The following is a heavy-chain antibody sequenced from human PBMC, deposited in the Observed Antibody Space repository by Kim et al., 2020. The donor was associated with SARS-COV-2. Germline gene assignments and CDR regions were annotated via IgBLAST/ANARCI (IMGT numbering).Heavy chain of an antibody. Sequence: GESLKISCKGSGYSFTSYWITWVRQMPGKGLEWMGRIDPSYSQTYYSPSFQGHVTISADKSISTAFLQWSSLKASDTAMYYCARLGSIRGGPNYCYYGLDVWGRGTTLTVSS. J-gene: IGHJ6*02. CDR2: IDPSYSQT. CDR1: GYSFTSYW. V-gene: IGHV5-10-1*01. D-gene: IGHD3-10*01. CDR3: ARLGSIRGGPNYCYYGLDV.